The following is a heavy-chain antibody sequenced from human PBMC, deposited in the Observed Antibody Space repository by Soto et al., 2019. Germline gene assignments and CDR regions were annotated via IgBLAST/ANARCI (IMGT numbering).Heavy chain of an antibody. J-gene: IGHJ4*02. D-gene: IGHD6-13*01. CDR2: ISAYNGNT. CDR3: ASSSSWYFLFSY. CDR1: GYTFTSYG. V-gene: IGHV1-18*01. Sequence: ASVKVSCKASGYTFTSYGISWVRQAPGQGLEWMGWISAYNGNTKYAQKFQGRVTMTTDTSTSTAYMEVRSLRAEDTAVYYCASSSSWYFLFSYWGQGTLVTVSS.